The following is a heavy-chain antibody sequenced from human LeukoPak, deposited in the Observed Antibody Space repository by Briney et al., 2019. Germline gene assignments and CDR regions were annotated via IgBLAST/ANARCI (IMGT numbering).Heavy chain of an antibody. CDR2: IYYSGST. J-gene: IGHJ5*02. Sequence: SETLSLTCTVSGGSISSYYWSWIRQPPGKGLEWIGYIYYSGSTNYNPSLKSRVTISVDTSKNQFSLKLSSVTAADTAVYYCARDSTSRDGFDPWGQGTLVTVSS. CDR1: GGSISSYY. V-gene: IGHV4-59*12. D-gene: IGHD2-2*01. CDR3: ARDSTSRDGFDP.